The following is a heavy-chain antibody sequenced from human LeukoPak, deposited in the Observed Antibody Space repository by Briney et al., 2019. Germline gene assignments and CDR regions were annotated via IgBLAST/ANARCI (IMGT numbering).Heavy chain of an antibody. V-gene: IGHV3-7*01. D-gene: IGHD3-10*01. J-gene: IGHJ4*02. CDR3: GRHRSGSGTYFIDY. Sequence: AGSLRLSCVVSGFTFSSYSMIWVRQAPGKGLQWVANMKKDGSETNYVDSVKGRFTISRDNAKNSLYLQMNSLRAEDTAVYYCGRHRSGSGTYFIDYWGQGTLVSVSS. CDR1: GFTFSSYS. CDR2: MKKDGSET.